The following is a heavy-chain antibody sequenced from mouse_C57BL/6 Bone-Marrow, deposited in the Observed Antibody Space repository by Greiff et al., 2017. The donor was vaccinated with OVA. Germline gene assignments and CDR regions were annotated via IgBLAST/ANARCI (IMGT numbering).Heavy chain of an antibody. CDR2: IYPGSGST. V-gene: IGHV1-55*01. CDR3: ARWGYGSSYLSYWYCDV. Sequence: QVQLKQPGAELVKPGASVKMSCKASGYTFTSYWITWVKQRPGQGLEWIGDIYPGSGSTNYNEKFKSKATLTVDTSSSTAYMQLSSLTSEDSAVYYCARWGYGSSYLSYWYCDVGGTGTTVTVSS. J-gene: IGHJ1*03. D-gene: IGHD1-1*01. CDR1: GYTFTSYW.